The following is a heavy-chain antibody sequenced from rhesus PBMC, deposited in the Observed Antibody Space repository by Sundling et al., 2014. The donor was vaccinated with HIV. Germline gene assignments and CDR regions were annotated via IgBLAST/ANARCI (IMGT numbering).Heavy chain of an antibody. V-gene: IGHV4-80*01. Sequence: QVQLQESGPGLVKPSETLSLTCNVSGASISTYWWSWIRQSPGKGLEWIGEINGNSENTYYNPSLKSRVTISTDTSKNQFSLKLSSVTAADTAVYYCASSGFVHTVVIVAAPPFDYWGQGVLVTVSS. J-gene: IGHJ4*01. CDR2: INGNSENT. CDR1: GASISTYW. D-gene: IGHD2-33*01. CDR3: ASSGFVHTVVIVAAPPFDY.